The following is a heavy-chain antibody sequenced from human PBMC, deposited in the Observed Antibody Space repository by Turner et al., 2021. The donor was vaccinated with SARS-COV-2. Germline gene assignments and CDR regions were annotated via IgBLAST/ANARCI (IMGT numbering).Heavy chain of an antibody. CDR2: FDPEDGET. CDR1: GYTLTELS. CDR3: LGRDIVVVLVAISEVDY. J-gene: IGHJ4*02. D-gene: IGHD2-2*01. V-gene: IGHV1-24*01. Sequence: QVQLVQSGAEVKKPGASVKVSCQVSGYTLTELSMHWVRQAPGQGLEWMGGFDPEDGETIYAQKFQGRVTMAEDTSTDTAYMELSSLRSEDTAVYYCLGRDIVVVLVAISEVDYWGQGTLVTVSS.